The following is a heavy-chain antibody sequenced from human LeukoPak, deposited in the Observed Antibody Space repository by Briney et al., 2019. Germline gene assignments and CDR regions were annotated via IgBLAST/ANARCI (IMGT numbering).Heavy chain of an antibody. CDR1: GFTFSNYW. J-gene: IGHJ4*02. V-gene: IGHV3-7*01. CDR3: ARDILGWLVGY. CDR2: IKQDGSEK. D-gene: IGHD6-19*01. Sequence: GGSLRLSCAASGFTFSNYWMSWVRQAPGKGLEWVANIKQDGSEKYYVDSVKGRFTISRDNAKNSLYLQMNSLRAEDTAVYYCARDILGWLVGYWGQGTLVTVSS.